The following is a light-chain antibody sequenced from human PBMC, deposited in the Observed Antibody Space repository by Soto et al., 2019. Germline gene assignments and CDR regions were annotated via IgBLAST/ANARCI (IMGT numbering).Light chain of an antibody. J-gene: IGKJ5*01. Sequence: EIVLTQSPGTLSLPPGGRATLSCRASQIVGTTSLAWYQQKPGQAPRLLIYGSSNRAPGIPDRFSGGGSGTDFTLTISGLEPEDCAVYYCQQYGSSPMYTFXQGTRMEIK. CDR1: QIVGTTS. V-gene: IGKV3-20*01. CDR3: QQYGSSPMYT. CDR2: GSS.